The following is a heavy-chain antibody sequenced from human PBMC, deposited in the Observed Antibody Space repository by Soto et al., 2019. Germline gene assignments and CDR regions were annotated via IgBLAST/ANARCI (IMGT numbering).Heavy chain of an antibody. J-gene: IGHJ4*02. Sequence: QVQLQESGPGLVKPSETLSLTCTVSGGSISSYYWSWIRQPPGKGLEWIGYIYYSGSTNYNPSLKSRVSISVDTPKNQCSLKLSSGTAADTAVYYCARRYGGNFDSWGQGTLVTVSS. V-gene: IGHV4-59*01. D-gene: IGHD1-26*01. CDR3: ARRYGGNFDS. CDR1: GGSISSYY. CDR2: IYYSGST.